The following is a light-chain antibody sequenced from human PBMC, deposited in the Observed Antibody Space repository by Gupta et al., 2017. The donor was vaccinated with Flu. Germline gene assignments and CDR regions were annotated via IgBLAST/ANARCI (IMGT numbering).Light chain of an antibody. CDR2: GAS. CDR3: QQYALSPKT. Sequence: ERVTLSCRARQSLSSAYVAWYQQKPGQSPKLLIFGASNRATGTPDRFSGGGSGTDFTLTISRLEPEDFAVYYCQQYALSPKTFGQGTKVEV. J-gene: IGKJ1*01. V-gene: IGKV3-20*01. CDR1: QSLSSAY.